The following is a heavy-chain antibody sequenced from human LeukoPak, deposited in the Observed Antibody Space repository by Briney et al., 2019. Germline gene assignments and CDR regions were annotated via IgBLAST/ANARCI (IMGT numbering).Heavy chain of an antibody. Sequence: GGSLRLSCAPSGFTLSSYSMNWVRQAPGKGLEWVSAISSSSNYIYYADSVKGRFTISRDNAKNSLFLQMNSLRAEDTAVYYCARVPVLLTMGGDYWGQGTLVTVSS. CDR2: ISSSSNYI. J-gene: IGHJ4*02. D-gene: IGHD2/OR15-2a*01. CDR3: ARVPVLLTMGGDY. CDR1: GFTLSSYS. V-gene: IGHV3-21*01.